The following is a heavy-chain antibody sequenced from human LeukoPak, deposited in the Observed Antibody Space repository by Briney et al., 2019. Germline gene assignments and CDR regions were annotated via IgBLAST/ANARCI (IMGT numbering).Heavy chain of an antibody. CDR3: ARDISWYSSSHGAFDI. D-gene: IGHD6-13*01. CDR1: GFTFSSYG. V-gene: IGHV3-33*01. Sequence: GGSLRLSCAASGFTFSSYGMHWVRQAPGKGLEWVAVIWYDGSNKYYADSVKGRFTISRDNSKNTLYLQMNSLRAEDTAVYYCARDISWYSSSHGAFDIWGQGTMVTVSS. J-gene: IGHJ3*02. CDR2: IWYDGSNK.